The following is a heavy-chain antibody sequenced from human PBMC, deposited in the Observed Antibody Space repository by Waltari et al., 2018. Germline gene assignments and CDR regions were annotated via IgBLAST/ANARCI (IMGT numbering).Heavy chain of an antibody. Sequence: EVQLLESGGGLVQPGGSLRLSCAASGFTFSSYAMSWVRQAPGKGLEWVSAIRGSGGCTYYADSGKGRLTISRDKSKNTLYRQMNSLRAEDTAVYYCARDGPGGNRDYGDSYFDYWGQGTLVTVSS. V-gene: IGHV3-23*01. J-gene: IGHJ4*02. D-gene: IGHD4-17*01. CDR2: IRGSGGCT. CDR1: GFTFSSYA. CDR3: ARDGPGGNRDYGDSYFDY.